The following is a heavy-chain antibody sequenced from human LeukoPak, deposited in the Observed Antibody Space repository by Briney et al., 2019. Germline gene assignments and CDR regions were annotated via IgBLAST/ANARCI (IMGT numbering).Heavy chain of an antibody. CDR2: IIPIFGTA. CDR3: ARGAPGIRPFDAFDI. V-gene: IGHV1-69*01. CDR1: GGTFSSYA. D-gene: IGHD6-6*01. Sequence: SVKVSCKASGGTFSSYAISWVRQAPGQGLEWMGGIIPIFGTANYAQKFQGRVTITADESTSTAYMELSSLRSEDTVVYYCARGAPGIRPFDAFDIWGQGTMVTVSS. J-gene: IGHJ3*02.